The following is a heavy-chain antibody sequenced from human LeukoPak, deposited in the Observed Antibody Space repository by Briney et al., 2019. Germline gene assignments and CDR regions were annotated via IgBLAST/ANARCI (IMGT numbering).Heavy chain of an antibody. J-gene: IGHJ4*02. CDR2: INPNSGGT. D-gene: IGHD3-22*01. V-gene: IGHV1-2*02. Sequence: ASVKVSCKASGYTFTGYYMHWVRQAPGQGLEWMGWINPNSGGTNYAQKFQGRVTMTRDTSISTAYMELSRLRSDDTAVYCCARDYDSSGYYDYWGQGTLVTVSS. CDR1: GYTFTGYY. CDR3: ARDYDSSGYYDY.